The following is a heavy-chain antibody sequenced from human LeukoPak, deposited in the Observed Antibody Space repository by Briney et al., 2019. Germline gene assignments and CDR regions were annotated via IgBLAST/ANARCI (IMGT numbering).Heavy chain of an antibody. CDR3: ARTRSNYGYWFDP. CDR1: GGTFSSYA. V-gene: IGHV1-69*05. D-gene: IGHD4-11*01. J-gene: IGHJ5*02. Sequence: ASVKVSCKASGGTFSSYAISWVRQAPGQGLEWVGGIIPIFGTANYAQKFQGRVTITTDESTSTAYMELSSLRSEDTAVYYCARTRSNYGYWFDPWGQGTLVTVSS. CDR2: IIPIFGTA.